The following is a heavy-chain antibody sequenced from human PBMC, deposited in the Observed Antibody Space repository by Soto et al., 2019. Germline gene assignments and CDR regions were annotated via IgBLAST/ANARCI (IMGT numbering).Heavy chain of an antibody. V-gene: IGHV1-45*02. CDR3: ASGGAGSGPFTWELPDH. CDR1: GYTFSSYY. D-gene: IGHD3-16*01. CDR2: ITPFSGDV. Sequence: GASVKVSCKASGYTFSSYYIHWVRQAPGQALEWMGLITPFSGDVHYAQRFQERVTITRDRSINTAYMQMSSLRSEDTAMYFCASGGAGSGPFTWELPDHWGQGTLVTVSS. J-gene: IGHJ4*02.